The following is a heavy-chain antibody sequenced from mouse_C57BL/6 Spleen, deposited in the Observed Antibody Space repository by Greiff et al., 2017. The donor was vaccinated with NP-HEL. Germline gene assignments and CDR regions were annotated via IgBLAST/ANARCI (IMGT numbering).Heavy chain of an antibody. CDR1: GYAFSSSW. J-gene: IGHJ2*01. CDR2: IYPGDGDT. D-gene: IGHD1-2*01. Sequence: VQLQQSGPELVKPGASVKISCKASGYAFSSSWMNWVKQRPGKGLEWIGRIYPGDGDTNYNGKFKGKATLTADKSSSTAYMQLSSLTSEDSAVYFCAGYWSFDYWGQGTTLTVSS. V-gene: IGHV1-82*01. CDR3: AGYWSFDY.